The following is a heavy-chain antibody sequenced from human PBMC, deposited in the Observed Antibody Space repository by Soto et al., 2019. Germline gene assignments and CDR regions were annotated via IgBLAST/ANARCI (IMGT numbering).Heavy chain of an antibody. CDR1: GFTFSSYD. Sequence: GGSLRLSCAASGFTFSSYDMNWVRQAPGKGLEWVSYISSNSYTIYYADSVKGRFTISRGNAKNSLYLQMNSLRAEDTAVYYCARDYSSYGPFDYWGQGTLVTVS. V-gene: IGHV3-48*01. CDR2: ISSNSYTI. D-gene: IGHD5-18*01. J-gene: IGHJ4*02. CDR3: ARDYSSYGPFDY.